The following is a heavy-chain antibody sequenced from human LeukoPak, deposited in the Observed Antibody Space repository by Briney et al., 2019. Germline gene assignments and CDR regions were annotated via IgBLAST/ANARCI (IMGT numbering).Heavy chain of an antibody. Sequence: TLSLTCTVSGDSISSGSSYWKWLRQPAGKGLEWIGRIHTGGSTSYIPSLKSRVTIAVDTSKNQFSLRLTSVTAADTGVYYCARADSSTTWAPDNWGQGTLVTVSS. CDR2: IHTGGST. CDR3: ARADSSTTWAPDN. V-gene: IGHV4-61*02. CDR1: GDSISSGSSY. D-gene: IGHD2/OR15-2a*01. J-gene: IGHJ4*02.